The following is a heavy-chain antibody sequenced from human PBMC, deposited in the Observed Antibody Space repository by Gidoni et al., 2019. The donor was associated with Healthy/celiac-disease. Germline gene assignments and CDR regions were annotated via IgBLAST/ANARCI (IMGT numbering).Heavy chain of an antibody. Sequence: EVQLVESGGGLVQPGGSLRLSCAASGFTFSRYSMTWVRQAPGKGLEWVSYISSSSSTIYYADSVKGRFTISRDNAKNSLYLQMNSLRDEDTAVYYCARGVVVVVAATYNWFDPWGQGTLVTVSS. CDR1: GFTFSRYS. D-gene: IGHD2-15*01. CDR2: ISSSSSTI. J-gene: IGHJ5*02. V-gene: IGHV3-48*02. CDR3: ARGVVVVVAATYNWFDP.